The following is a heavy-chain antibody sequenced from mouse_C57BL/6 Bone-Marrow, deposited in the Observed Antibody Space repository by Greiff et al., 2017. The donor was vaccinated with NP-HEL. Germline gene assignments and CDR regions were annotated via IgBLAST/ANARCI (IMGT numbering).Heavy chain of an antibody. V-gene: IGHV1-50*01. Sequence: VQLQQPGAELVKPGASVKLSCKASGYTFTSYWMQWVKQRPGQGLEWIGEIDPSDSYTNYNQKFKGKATLTVAKSSSPAYMQLSNLTSEDSAVYYCARERHYGYGLAYWGRGTLVTVSA. CDR1: GYTFTSYW. J-gene: IGHJ3*01. D-gene: IGHD2-2*01. CDR2: IDPSDSYT. CDR3: ARERHYGYGLAY.